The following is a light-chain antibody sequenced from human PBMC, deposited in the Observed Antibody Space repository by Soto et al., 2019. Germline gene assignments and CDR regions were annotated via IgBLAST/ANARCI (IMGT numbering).Light chain of an antibody. CDR3: QQYRTSPPMWT. CDR1: QSVSSY. V-gene: IGKV3-20*01. J-gene: IGKJ1*01. CDR2: SSS. Sequence: EIVMKQSRSALCVSRGDIATLSVISIQSVSSYLAWYQQRPGQAPRLLIYSSSSRANGIPDRFSGSGSGTDFTLTISRLEPEDFAVYYCQQYRTSPPMWTFGQGTKVDIK.